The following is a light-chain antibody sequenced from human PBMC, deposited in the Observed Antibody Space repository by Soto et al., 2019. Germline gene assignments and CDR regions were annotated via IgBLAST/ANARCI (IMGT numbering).Light chain of an antibody. V-gene: IGKV3-20*01. CDR3: QQYDKSPVT. CDR1: QRVTSTY. CDR2: GAS. Sequence: EVVLTQSPGTLSLSPGERATLSCRASQRVTSTYLAWYQQKPGQAPRLLIYGASNRATGIPDRFSGSGSGTDFTLTIRRLEPEDFAGYFCQQYDKSPVTVGPGTKVDIK. J-gene: IGKJ3*01.